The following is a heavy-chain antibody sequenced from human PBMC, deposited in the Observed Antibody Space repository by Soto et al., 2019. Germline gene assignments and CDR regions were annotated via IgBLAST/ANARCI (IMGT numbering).Heavy chain of an antibody. Sequence: QVQLVESGGGVVQPGRSLRLSCAASGFTFSSYGMHWVRQAPGKGLEWVAVIWYDGSNKYYADYVKGRFTISRDNSKNTLYLQMNSLRAEDTAVYYCARELSLGRGGYEHVMDVWGQGTTVTVSS. CDR3: ARELSLGRGGYEHVMDV. D-gene: IGHD5-12*01. V-gene: IGHV3-33*01. J-gene: IGHJ6*02. CDR1: GFTFSSYG. CDR2: IWYDGSNK.